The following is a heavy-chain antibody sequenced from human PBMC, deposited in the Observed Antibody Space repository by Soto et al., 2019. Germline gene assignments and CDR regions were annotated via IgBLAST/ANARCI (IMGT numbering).Heavy chain of an antibody. CDR3: ARQGGHSFGALDL. Sequence: QLQLQESGPGLVKPSETLSLTCTVSGGSISSSSYYWGWIRQPPGKGLEWIGSIYYSENTYYNPSLKSRVAVSVYTSKIHFSLKVTSVTAADTRVYYCARQGGHSFGALDLWGQGTLVSLAS. D-gene: IGHD5-18*01. CDR1: GGSISSSSYY. V-gene: IGHV4-39*01. CDR2: IYYSENT. J-gene: IGHJ5*02.